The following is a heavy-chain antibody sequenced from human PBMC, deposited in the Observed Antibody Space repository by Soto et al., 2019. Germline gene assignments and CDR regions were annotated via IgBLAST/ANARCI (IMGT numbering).Heavy chain of an antibody. CDR2: IIPIFGII. J-gene: IGHJ4*02. CDR1: EGTFNSFA. D-gene: IGHD3-3*02. Sequence: HVQLVQSGAEVKKPGASVKVSCKTSEGTFNSFAVSWVRQAPGQGLEWMGGIIPIFGIIHYAQKFQDRVTISADDSTSTVYVELARLKSEDTALYFCARELGKQWGQGTLVTVSS. V-gene: IGHV1-69*01. CDR3: ARELGKQ.